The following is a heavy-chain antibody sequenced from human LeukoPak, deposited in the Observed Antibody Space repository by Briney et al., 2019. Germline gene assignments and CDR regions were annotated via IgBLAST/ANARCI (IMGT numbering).Heavy chain of an antibody. J-gene: IGHJ4*02. V-gene: IGHV3-23*01. Sequence: GGSLRLSCAASGFTFSTYAMSWVRQAPGKGLEWVSGISGSGDSTNYAASVKGRFTISRDNSKNTQYLQMNSLRAEDTAVYYCARGSYNPFDYWGQGTLVTVSS. D-gene: IGHD3-16*01. CDR2: ISGSGDST. CDR3: ARGSYNPFDY. CDR1: GFTFSTYA.